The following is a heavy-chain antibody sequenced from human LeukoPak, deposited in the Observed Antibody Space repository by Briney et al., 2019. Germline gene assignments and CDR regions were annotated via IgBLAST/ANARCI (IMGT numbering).Heavy chain of an antibody. D-gene: IGHD2-2*01. J-gene: IGHJ6*04. CDR2: ISSSSSYI. CDR1: GFTFSSYS. Sequence: PGGSLRLSCAASGFTFSSYSMNWVRQAPGKGLEWVSSISSSSSYIYYADSVKGRFTISRDNAKNSLYQQMNSLRAEDTAVYYCAREHHVPATPLDVWGKGTTVTVSS. CDR3: AREHHVPATPLDV. V-gene: IGHV3-21*01.